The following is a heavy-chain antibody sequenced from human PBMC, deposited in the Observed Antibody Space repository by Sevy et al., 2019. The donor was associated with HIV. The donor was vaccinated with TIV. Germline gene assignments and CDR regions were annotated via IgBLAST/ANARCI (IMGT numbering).Heavy chain of an antibody. CDR2: IYYRGST. CDR1: GGSISSYY. V-gene: IGHV4-59*01. CDR3: TRVGSSSSGNWFDP. D-gene: IGHD6-6*01. Sequence: SEILSLTCTVSGGSISSYYWSWIRQPPGKGLEWIGYIYYRGSTNYNPSLKSRVTISVDTSKNQFSLKLSSVTAADTAVYYCTRVGSSSSGNWFDPWGQGTLVTVSS. J-gene: IGHJ5*02.